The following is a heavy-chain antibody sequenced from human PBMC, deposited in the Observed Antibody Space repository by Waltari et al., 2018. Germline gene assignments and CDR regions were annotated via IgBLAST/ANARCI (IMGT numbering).Heavy chain of an antibody. V-gene: IGHV3-66*01. CDR2: IYSGGST. Sequence: EVQLVESGGGLVQPGGSLRLSCAASGFTVSSNYMSWVRQAPGKGLEWVSVIYSGGSTYYADSVKGRFTISRDNSKNTLYLQMNSLRAEDTAVYYCASRYYYDSSGYYYLRYWGQGTLVTVSS. CDR1: GFTVSSNY. J-gene: IGHJ4*02. CDR3: ASRYYYDSSGYYYLRY. D-gene: IGHD3-22*01.